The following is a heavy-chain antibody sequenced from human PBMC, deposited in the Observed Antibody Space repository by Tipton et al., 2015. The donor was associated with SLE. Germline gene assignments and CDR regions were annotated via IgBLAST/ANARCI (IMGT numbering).Heavy chain of an antibody. D-gene: IGHD3-22*01. Sequence: TLSLTCTVSGGSISSSSYYWGWIRQYPGKGLEWIGTIYYSGSDYYNPSLKSRVTISVDTSKSQFSLRLNSVTAADTAVYYCARQVVYDTSGYYYFDSWGQGTLVTVSS. CDR3: ARQVVYDTSGYYYFDS. J-gene: IGHJ4*02. CDR2: IYYSGSD. V-gene: IGHV4-39*01. CDR1: GGSISSSSYY.